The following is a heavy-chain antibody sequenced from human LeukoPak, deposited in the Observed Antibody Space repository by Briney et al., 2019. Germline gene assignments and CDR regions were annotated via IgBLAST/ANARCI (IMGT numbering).Heavy chain of an antibody. D-gene: IGHD3-22*01. Sequence: VGSLRLSCAASGFTFSSYAMSWVRQAPGKGLEWVSAISGSGGSTYYADSVKGRFTISRDNSKNTLYLQMNSLRAEDTAVYYCAKEMTYYYDSSGPNGDAFDIWGQGTMVTVSS. CDR3: AKEMTYYYDSSGPNGDAFDI. CDR1: GFTFSSYA. CDR2: ISGSGGST. V-gene: IGHV3-23*01. J-gene: IGHJ3*02.